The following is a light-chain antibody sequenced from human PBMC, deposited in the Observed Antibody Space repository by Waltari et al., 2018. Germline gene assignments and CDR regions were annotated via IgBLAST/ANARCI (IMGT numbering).Light chain of an antibody. Sequence: QSVLTQPPSASGAPGQSVTIPCSGSRSNLRGHGIHCYQHLSGAAPKLLIYNNNQRPSGVPDRFSGSKSGTSASLAITGLRSEDEVDYYCEAWDDSLSGWVFGGGTRLTVL. CDR3: EAWDDSLSGWV. J-gene: IGLJ2*01. CDR2: NNN. V-gene: IGLV1-47*02. CDR1: RSNLRGHG.